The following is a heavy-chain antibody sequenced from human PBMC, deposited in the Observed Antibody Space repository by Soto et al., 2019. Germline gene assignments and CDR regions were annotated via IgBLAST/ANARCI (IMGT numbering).Heavy chain of an antibody. D-gene: IGHD5-18*01. CDR1: GGSISSGGYY. J-gene: IGHJ4*02. CDR2: IYYSGST. Sequence: SETLSLTCTVSGGSISSGGYYWSWIRQHPGKGLQWIGYIYYSGSTYYNPSLKSRVTISVDTSKNQFSLKLSSVTAADTAVYYCARATAMVTKGVDYWGQGTLVTVSS. V-gene: IGHV4-31*03. CDR3: ARATAMVTKGVDY.